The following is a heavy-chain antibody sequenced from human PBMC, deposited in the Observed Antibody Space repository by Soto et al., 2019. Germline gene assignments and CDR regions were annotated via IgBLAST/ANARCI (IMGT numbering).Heavy chain of an antibody. CDR1: GYTFSSYG. Sequence: VQLVESGGGVVQPGMSLRLSCAASGYTFSSYGMHWVRQAPGKGLEWVAVISYAGSNIYYADSVKGRFTISRDHSKNTLYLHLNSLRAEDTAVYYCARDSSEWGMAARLDYWGQGTLVTVSS. D-gene: IGHD6-6*01. CDR3: ARDSSEWGMAARLDY. CDR2: ISYAGSNI. J-gene: IGHJ4*02. V-gene: IGHV3-30*03.